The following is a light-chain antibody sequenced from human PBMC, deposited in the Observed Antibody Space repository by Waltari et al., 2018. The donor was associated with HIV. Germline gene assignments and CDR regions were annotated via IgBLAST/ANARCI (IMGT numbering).Light chain of an antibody. Sequence: QSVLTQTPSASGTPGQRVTLSCSGSRSNIGSNSVSWYQQLPGTAPKLLIYRNNQRPSGVPDRFSGSKSGTSASLAISGLRSEDEADYYCAAWDNSLSVLVVFGGGTKLTVL. J-gene: IGLJ2*01. V-gene: IGLV1-47*01. CDR3: AAWDNSLSVLVV. CDR1: RSNIGSNS. CDR2: RNN.